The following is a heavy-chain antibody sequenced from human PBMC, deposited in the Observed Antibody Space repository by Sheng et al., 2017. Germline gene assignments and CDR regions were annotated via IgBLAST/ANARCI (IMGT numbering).Heavy chain of an antibody. CDR2: IIPILGIA. CDR1: GGTFSSYA. V-gene: IGHV1-69*04. J-gene: IGHJ6*03. D-gene: IGHD3-3*01. Sequence: QVQLVQSVAEVKKPGSSVKVSCKASGGTFSSYAISWVRQAPGQGLEWMGGIIPILGIANYAQKFQGRVTITTDKSTSTAYMELSSLRSEDTAVYYCARTHYDFWSGFSYYYYYMDVWGKGTTVTVSS. CDR3: ARTHYDFWSGFSYYYYYMDV.